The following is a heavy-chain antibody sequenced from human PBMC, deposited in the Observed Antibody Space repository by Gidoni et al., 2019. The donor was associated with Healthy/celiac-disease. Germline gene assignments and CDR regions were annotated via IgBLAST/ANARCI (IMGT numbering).Heavy chain of an antibody. CDR2: IWYDGSNK. J-gene: IGHJ4*02. CDR1: GFTFSSSG. Sequence: VVQPGRSLRLSCAASGFTFSSSGMHWVRQAPGKGLEWVAVIWYDGSNKYYADSVKGRFTISRDNSKNTLYLQMNSLRAEDTAVYYCARDLYDSSGYYYVGFDYWGQGTLVTVSS. D-gene: IGHD3-22*01. V-gene: IGHV3-33*01. CDR3: ARDLYDSSGYYYVGFDY.